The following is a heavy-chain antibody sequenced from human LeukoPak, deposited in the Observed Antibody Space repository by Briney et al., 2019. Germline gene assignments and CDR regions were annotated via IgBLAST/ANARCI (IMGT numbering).Heavy chain of an antibody. CDR1: GGSFSGYY. V-gene: IGHV4-34*01. D-gene: IGHD4-17*01. CDR3: ARAWTTVTIFRRWGGPTDY. Sequence: SETLSLTCAVYGGSFSGYYWSWIRQPPGKGLEWIGEINHSGSTNYNPSLKSRVTISVDTSKNQFSLKLSSVTAADTAVYYCARAWTTVTIFRRWGGPTDYWGQGTLVTVSS. CDR2: INHSGST. J-gene: IGHJ4*02.